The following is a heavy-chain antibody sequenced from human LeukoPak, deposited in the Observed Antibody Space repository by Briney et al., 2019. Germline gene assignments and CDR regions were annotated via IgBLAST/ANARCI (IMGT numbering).Heavy chain of an antibody. CDR3: ARDIVVVPAAIEPPSAYYYYYYMDV. Sequence: VASVKVSCKASGYTFTGYYMHWVRQAPGQGLEWMGWINPNSGGTNYAQKFQGRVTMTRDTSISTAYMELSRLRSDDTAVYYCARDIVVVPAAIEPPSAYYYYYYMDVWGKGTTVTVSS. J-gene: IGHJ6*03. CDR1: GYTFTGYY. V-gene: IGHV1-2*02. D-gene: IGHD2-2*02. CDR2: INPNSGGT.